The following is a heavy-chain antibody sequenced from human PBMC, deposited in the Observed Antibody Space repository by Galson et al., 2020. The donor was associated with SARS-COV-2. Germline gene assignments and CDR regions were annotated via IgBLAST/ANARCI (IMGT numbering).Heavy chain of an antibody. J-gene: IGHJ4*02. D-gene: IGHD4-17*01. Sequence: ASVKVSCKDSGFIFFNFGISWVRQAPGQGLEWMGWISPSNTNTMYAQKFQGRVTMTTDTSTNTVYMELRTLRSDDTAVYYCARAAPTPDYWGQGTLVTVSS. CDR2: ISPSNTNT. V-gene: IGHV1-18*01. CDR3: ARAAPTPDY. CDR1: GFIFFNFG.